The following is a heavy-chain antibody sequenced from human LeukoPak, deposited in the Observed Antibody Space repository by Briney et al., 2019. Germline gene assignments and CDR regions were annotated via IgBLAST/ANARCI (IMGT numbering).Heavy chain of an antibody. V-gene: IGHV3-21*01. CDR1: GFTFGSYS. D-gene: IGHD3-3*01. CDR2: ISSSSYI. Sequence: GGSLRLSCAASGFTFGSYSMNWVRQAPGKGLEWVSSISSSSYIYYADSVKGRFTISRDNAKNSLYLQMSGLRAEDTAIYYCARRDWVSGAVRAFDIWGQGTMVTVSS. CDR3: ARRDWVSGAVRAFDI. J-gene: IGHJ3*02.